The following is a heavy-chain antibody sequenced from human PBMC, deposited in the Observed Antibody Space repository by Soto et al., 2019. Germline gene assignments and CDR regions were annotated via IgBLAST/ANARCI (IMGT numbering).Heavy chain of an antibody. CDR1: GYTFTSYY. CDR2: IEPSGGSK. Sequence: GASVKVSCKASGYTFTSYYMHWVRQAPGQGLEWMGVIEPSGGSKSYTQKFQDRITMTRDTSTSTVYMELSSLRSEDTAVYYCARSTMTFYYFDFWSQGTLVTVDS. V-gene: IGHV1-46*01. D-gene: IGHD4-17*01. J-gene: IGHJ4*02. CDR3: ARSTMTFYYFDF.